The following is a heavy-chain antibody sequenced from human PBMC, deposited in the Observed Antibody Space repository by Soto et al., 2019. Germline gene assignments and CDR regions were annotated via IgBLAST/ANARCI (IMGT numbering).Heavy chain of an antibody. V-gene: IGHV1-18*01. D-gene: IGHD2-8*01. CDR3: ARGLGKSFGVNDF. CDR1: GYTFNTFG. CDR2: VSGYSDKR. Sequence: IQLVQSAGEVKRPGASVKVSCKASGYTFNTFGITWVRQAPGQGLEWSGCVSGYSDKRDYSRKLQDRITLTADPLTTACYRELRCLSSDDTAVYYCARGLGKSFGVNDFWGQGTLVTVSS. J-gene: IGHJ4*02.